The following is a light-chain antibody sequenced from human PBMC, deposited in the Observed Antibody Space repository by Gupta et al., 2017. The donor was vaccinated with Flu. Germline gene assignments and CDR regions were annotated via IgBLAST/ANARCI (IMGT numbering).Light chain of an antibody. CDR3: QHYDNTPQA. V-gene: IGKV3-15*01. CDR2: SAS. J-gene: IGKJ1*01. CDR1: QSVSNS. Sequence: PAILSVSPGDSVAISCRASQSVSNSLAWYQQKPGKAPRLLIHSASIRATDIPSRFTGSGSGTEFTLTISSLQSEDFAVYHCQHYDNTPQAFGQGTKVEIK.